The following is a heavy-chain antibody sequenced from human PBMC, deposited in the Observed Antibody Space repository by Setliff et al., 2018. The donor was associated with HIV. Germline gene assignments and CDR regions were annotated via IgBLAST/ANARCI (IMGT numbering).Heavy chain of an antibody. V-gene: IGHV4-34*01. D-gene: IGHD1-26*01. J-gene: IGHJ6*03. CDR1: GGSFSGYY. Sequence: KASETLSLTCAVYGGSFSGYYWSWIRQPPGKGLEWIGEINHSGSTNYNPSPKSRVTISVDTSKNQFSLKLSSVTAADTAVYYCARGRGYSGYYYYYYMDVWGKGTTVTVSS. CDR3: ARGRGYSGYYYYYYMDV. CDR2: INHSGST.